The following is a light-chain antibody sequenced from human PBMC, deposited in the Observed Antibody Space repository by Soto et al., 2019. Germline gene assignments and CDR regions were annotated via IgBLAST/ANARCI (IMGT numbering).Light chain of an antibody. CDR2: ATS. Sequence: DMEMTQSPSSLSASVGDRVTITCRARQSIGNFLHWYQQQPGKAPRLLIYATSSLQSGVPSRFSGSGAGKDFTLTISSLQPEDFATYYCQQSYSTPYTFGQGTKLEI. CDR3: QQSYSTPYT. J-gene: IGKJ2*01. V-gene: IGKV1-39*01. CDR1: QSIGNF.